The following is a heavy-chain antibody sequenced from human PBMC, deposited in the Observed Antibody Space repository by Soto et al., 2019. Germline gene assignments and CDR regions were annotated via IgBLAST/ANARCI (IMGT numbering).Heavy chain of an antibody. D-gene: IGHD3-16*01. Sequence: PRLSCAASGFAFSGSAMYWVRQASGKGPEWVGRIRSKGHNYATEYAASVKGRFTISRDDSKNTAYLQMNSLQTEDTAVYYCTRDLFSYDYSGILWLHPGGQGTMVTVYS. CDR3: TRDLFSYDYSGILWLHP. CDR2: IRSKGHNYAT. V-gene: IGHV3-73*01. J-gene: IGHJ5*02. CDR1: GFAFSGSA.